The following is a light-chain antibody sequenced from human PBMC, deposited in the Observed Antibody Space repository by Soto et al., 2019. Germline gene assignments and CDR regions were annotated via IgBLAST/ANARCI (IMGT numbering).Light chain of an antibody. V-gene: IGKV1-12*01. CDR1: QGISNW. CDR2: AAS. Sequence: DIQMTQSPSSVSASVVDRVTITCRASQGISNWLAWYQQKPGKAPNLLIFAASSLQSGVPSRFSGSGSGTDFTLTISDLQPEDFSTYYCQQANSFPPTFGQGTKLEIK. CDR3: QQANSFPPT. J-gene: IGKJ2*01.